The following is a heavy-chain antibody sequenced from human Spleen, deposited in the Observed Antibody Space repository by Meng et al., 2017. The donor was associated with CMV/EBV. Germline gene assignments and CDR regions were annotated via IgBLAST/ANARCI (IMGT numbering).Heavy chain of an antibody. Sequence: LKISWAASGFTFSGYGLHVVRQAPGKGLGWVSLFRYDGGNKFYSDSVEGRVTVSTDNYKNTLYLQMDSLRTEDTALYYCAKDPDNCGGDCYDLVKSESGMDVWGQGTTVTVSS. J-gene: IGHJ6*02. V-gene: IGHV3-30*02. CDR3: AKDPDNCGGDCYDLVKSESGMDV. D-gene: IGHD2-21*01. CDR1: GFTFSGYG. CDR2: FRYDGGNK.